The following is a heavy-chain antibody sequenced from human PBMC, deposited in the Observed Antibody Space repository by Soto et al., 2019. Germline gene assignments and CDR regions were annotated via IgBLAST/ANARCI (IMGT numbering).Heavy chain of an antibody. V-gene: IGHV3-23*01. D-gene: IGHD3-22*01. CDR3: AKAPYYYDSSGFYFHAFDI. CDR1: GFTFNSYA. CDR2: ISGSGYST. J-gene: IGHJ3*02. Sequence: GGSLRLSCAAAGFTFNSYAMNWVRQAPGKGLEWVSSISGSGYSTYYADSAKGRFTISRDNSKNTLFLQMNSLRAEDTAVYYCAKAPYYYDSSGFYFHAFDIWGRGTMVTVSS.